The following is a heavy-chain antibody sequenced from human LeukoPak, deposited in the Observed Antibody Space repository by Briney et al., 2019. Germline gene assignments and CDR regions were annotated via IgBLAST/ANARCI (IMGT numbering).Heavy chain of an antibody. D-gene: IGHD3-22*01. Sequence: ASVKVSCKASGYTLTSYYMHWVRQAPGQGLEWMGIINPSGGSTSYAQKFQGRVTMTRDTSTSTVYMELSSLRSEDTAVYYCAREEDSSDYYGTDTRFDYWGQGTLVTVSS. CDR1: GYTLTSYY. CDR3: AREEDSSDYYGTDTRFDY. CDR2: INPSGGST. J-gene: IGHJ4*02. V-gene: IGHV1-46*01.